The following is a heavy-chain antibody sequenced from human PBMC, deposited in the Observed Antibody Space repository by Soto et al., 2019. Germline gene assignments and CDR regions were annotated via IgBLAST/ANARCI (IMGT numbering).Heavy chain of an antibody. CDR2: IYYSGST. J-gene: IGHJ4*02. D-gene: IGHD6-13*01. CDR1: GGSISSSSYY. Sequence: SETLSLTCTVSGGSISSSSYYWGWIRQPPGKGLEWIGSIYYSGSTYYNPSLKSRVTISVDTSKNQFSLELSSVTAADTAVYYCARSSYSSSWYFDYWGQGTLVTVSS. CDR3: ARSSYSSSWYFDY. V-gene: IGHV4-39*01.